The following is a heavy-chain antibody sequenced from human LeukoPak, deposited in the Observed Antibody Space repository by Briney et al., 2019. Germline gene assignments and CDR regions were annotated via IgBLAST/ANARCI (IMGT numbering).Heavy chain of an antibody. CDR2: INTNTGHP. J-gene: IGHJ4*02. D-gene: IGHD3-10*01. Sequence: ASVTVSCKVSGYTFSRYAMNWVRQAPGQGLEWMGWINTNTGHPTYAQGFTGRFVFPLDTSVSTAYLQISSLKAEDTAVYYCARDGSAGGFWGQGTLVTVSS. CDR3: ARDGSAGGF. CDR1: GYTFSRYA. V-gene: IGHV7-4-1*02.